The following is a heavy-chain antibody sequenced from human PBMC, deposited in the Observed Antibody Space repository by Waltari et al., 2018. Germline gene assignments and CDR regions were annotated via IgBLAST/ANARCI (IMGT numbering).Heavy chain of an antibody. CDR3: AKDQVGSVTTFYY. Sequence: EVQLVESGGGLVQPGGSLRLSCAASGFTFSSYAMSWVRQAPGKGLEWVSSITASGDTTYYADSVKGRFTISRDNSKNTLYLQMNSLRAEDTALYYCAKDQVGSVTTFYYWGQGTLVTVSS. J-gene: IGHJ4*02. V-gene: IGHV3-23*04. CDR1: GFTFSSYA. D-gene: IGHD4-17*01. CDR2: ITASGDTT.